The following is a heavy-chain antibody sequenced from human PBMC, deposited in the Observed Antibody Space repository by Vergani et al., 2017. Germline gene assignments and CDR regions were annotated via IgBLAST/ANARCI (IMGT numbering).Heavy chain of an antibody. CDR3: ATGAGPFDI. CDR2: LCPSGST. J-gene: IGHJ4*02. Sequence: QVQMQESCPGLVKTSETLSLTCSASGAPISYWCWSWLRQPAGKGLEWIGRLCPSGSTNYKPSLKSRVTMSIDTSKNQFSLKLTSVTAAATAVYYCATGAGPFDIWGQGTLVTV. V-gene: IGHV4-4*07. D-gene: IGHD7-27*01. CDR1: GAPISYWC.